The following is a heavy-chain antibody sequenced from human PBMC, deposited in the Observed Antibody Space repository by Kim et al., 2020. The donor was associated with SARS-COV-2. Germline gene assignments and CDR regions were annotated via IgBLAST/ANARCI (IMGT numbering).Heavy chain of an antibody. CDR2: INPSGGST. CDR1: GYTFTNYY. V-gene: IGHV1-46*01. Sequence: ASVKVSCKTSGYTFTNYYMNWVRQAPGQGLEWMGIINPSGGSTSCAQKFQGRVIMTRDTSTSTVYMELSSLRSEDTAMYYCARGVYGSGSEGGFGMDVWGQGTTVTVSS. D-gene: IGHD3-10*01. J-gene: IGHJ6*02. CDR3: ARGVYGSGSEGGFGMDV.